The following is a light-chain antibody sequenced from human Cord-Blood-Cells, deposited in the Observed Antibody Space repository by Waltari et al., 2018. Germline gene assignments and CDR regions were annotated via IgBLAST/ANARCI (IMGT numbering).Light chain of an antibody. Sequence: DIQMIQSPSSLPASVVDRVTITCRASQSISSYLYWYQQKPRKAPKRLIYAASSLQSGDSARFSGSGAGTDFTPTISSLQPEEFATYYSKQSYSTPWTFGQGTKVEIK. J-gene: IGKJ1*01. CDR2: AAS. CDR3: KQSYSTPWT. V-gene: IGKV1-39*01. CDR1: QSISSY.